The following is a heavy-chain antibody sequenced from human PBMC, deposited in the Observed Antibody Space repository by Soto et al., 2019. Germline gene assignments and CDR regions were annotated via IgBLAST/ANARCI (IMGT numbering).Heavy chain of an antibody. CDR2: IYYSGST. CDR1: GGSVSSGSYY. Sequence: QVQLQESGPGLVKPSETLSLTCTVSGGSVSSGSYYWSWIRQPPGKGLEWIGYIYYSGSTNYNPSLKSRVTISVDTSKNQFSLKLSSVTAADTAVYYCARESRGSVSPIASHNWFDPWGQGTLVTVSS. D-gene: IGHD3-10*01. CDR3: ARESRGSVSPIASHNWFDP. V-gene: IGHV4-61*01. J-gene: IGHJ5*02.